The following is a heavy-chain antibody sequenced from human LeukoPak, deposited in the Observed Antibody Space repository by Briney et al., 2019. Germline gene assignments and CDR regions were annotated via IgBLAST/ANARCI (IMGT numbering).Heavy chain of an antibody. CDR2: ISYDGSNK. CDR1: GFTFGSYA. J-gene: IGHJ3*02. CDR3: ARNGGVRGWRAFDI. Sequence: GGSRRLSCAASGFTFGSYAMHWVRQAPGKGLEWVAVISYDGSNKYYADSVKGRFTISRDNSKNTLYLQMNSLRAEDTAVYYCARNGGVRGWRAFDIWGQGTMVTVSS. D-gene: IGHD3-10*01. V-gene: IGHV3-30*04.